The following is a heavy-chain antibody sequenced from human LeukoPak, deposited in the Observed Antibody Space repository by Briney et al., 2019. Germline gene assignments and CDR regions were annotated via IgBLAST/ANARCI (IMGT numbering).Heavy chain of an antibody. CDR3: ARALPVISTRITMVRGVITLFDY. D-gene: IGHD3-10*01. J-gene: IGHJ4*02. CDR2: INHSGST. CDR1: GFTFSSYG. Sequence: PGGSLRLSCAASGFTFSSYGMSWVRQPPGKGLEWIGEINHSGSTNYNPSLKSRVTISVDTSKNQFSLKLSSVTAADTAVYYCARALPVISTRITMVRGVITLFDYWGQGTLVTVSS. V-gene: IGHV4-34*01.